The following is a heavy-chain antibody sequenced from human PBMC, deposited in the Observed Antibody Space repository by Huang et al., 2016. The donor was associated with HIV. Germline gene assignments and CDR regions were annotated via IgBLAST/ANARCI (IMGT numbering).Heavy chain of an antibody. D-gene: IGHD2-15*01. CDR3: ASENCVGGTCGFRFDS. CDR1: GGSISSIYYF. J-gene: IGHJ5*01. V-gene: IGHV4-39*01. Sequence: QVQLQQSGPGLVKPSETLSLTCSVSGGSISSIYYFWGWIRQPPGKGLEWIGSVDYSGTTNYNPSLKSRVTISRDTSKNQFALRLTSVTASDTAVYYCASENCVGGTCGFRFDSWGQGALVSVSS. CDR2: VDYSGTT.